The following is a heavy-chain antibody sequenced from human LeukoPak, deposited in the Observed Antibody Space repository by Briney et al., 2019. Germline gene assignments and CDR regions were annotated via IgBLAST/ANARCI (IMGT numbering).Heavy chain of an antibody. CDR3: ARGRRLLLRSGYFDL. V-gene: IGHV4-59*01. CDR1: GGSISSYY. CDR2: IYYSGST. D-gene: IGHD2-21*01. Sequence: SETLSLTCTVSGGSISSYYWGWIRQPPGKGLEWIGYIYYSGSTNYNPSLKSRVTISVDTSKNQFSLKLSSVTAADTAVYYCARGRRLLLRSGYFDLWGRGTLVTVSS. J-gene: IGHJ2*01.